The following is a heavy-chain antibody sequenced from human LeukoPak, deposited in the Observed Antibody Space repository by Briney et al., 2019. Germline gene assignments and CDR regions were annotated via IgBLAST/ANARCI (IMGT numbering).Heavy chain of an antibody. V-gene: IGHV4-59*01. D-gene: IGHD3-9*01. CDR1: GGSISSYY. CDR2: IYYSGST. Sequence: SETLSLTCTVSGGSISSYYWSWIRQPPGKGLEWIGYIYYSGSTNYNPSLKSRVTISVDTSKNQFSLKLSSVTAADTAVYYCARESYSYDILIWGQGTLVTVSS. CDR3: ARESYSYDILI. J-gene: IGHJ4*02.